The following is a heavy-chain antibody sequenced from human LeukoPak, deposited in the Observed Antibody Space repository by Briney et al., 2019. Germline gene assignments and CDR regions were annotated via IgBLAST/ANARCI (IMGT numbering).Heavy chain of an antibody. CDR2: INYRGST. V-gene: IGHV4-39*01. J-gene: IGHJ2*01. D-gene: IGHD3-10*01. Sequence: SETLSLTCTVSGGSISDRIYYWGWIRQPPGKGLEWIGSINYRGSTYYNPSLRSRVTISVDTSENQFSLRLNSVTAADTAVYYCVRPGSATVGYWHFDLWGRGALVTVSS. CDR1: GGSISDRIYY. CDR3: VRPGSATVGYWHFDL.